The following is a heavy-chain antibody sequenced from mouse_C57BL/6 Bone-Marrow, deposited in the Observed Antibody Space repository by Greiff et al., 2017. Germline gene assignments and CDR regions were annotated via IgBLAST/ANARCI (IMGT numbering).Heavy chain of an antibody. Sequence: QVQLQQPGAEFVKPGASVKLSCKASGYTFTSYWMQWVKQRPGQGLEWIGEIDPSDSYTNYNQKFKGKSTLTVDTSSSTAYMQLSSLTSEDSAIYYCERGEELTGNFDYWGQGTTLTVSS. CDR1: GYTFTSYW. J-gene: IGHJ2*01. D-gene: IGHD4-1*01. V-gene: IGHV1-50*01. CDR2: IDPSDSYT. CDR3: ERGEELTGNFDY.